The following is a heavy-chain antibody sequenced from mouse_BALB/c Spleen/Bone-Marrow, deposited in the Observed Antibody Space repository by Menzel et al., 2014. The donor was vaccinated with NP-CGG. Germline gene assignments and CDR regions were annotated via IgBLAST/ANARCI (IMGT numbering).Heavy chain of an antibody. J-gene: IGHJ3*01. CDR2: INPNNGGT. D-gene: IGHD1-1*01. Sequence: VESGASVKISCKTSGYTFTEHTMHWVKQSHGRSLEWIGGINPNNGGTSYNQKFKGKATLTVDKSSSTAYMELRSLTSDDSAVYYCARKGYGSSYAWFAYWGQGTLVTVSA. CDR1: GYTFTEHT. V-gene: IGHV1-18*01. CDR3: ARKGYGSSYAWFAY.